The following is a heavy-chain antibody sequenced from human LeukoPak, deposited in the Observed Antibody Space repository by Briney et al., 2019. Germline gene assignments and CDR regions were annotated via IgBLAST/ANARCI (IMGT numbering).Heavy chain of an antibody. J-gene: IGHJ4*02. D-gene: IGHD5-18*01. CDR3: ARDPGGYTYGYVFDY. Sequence: GGSLRLSCAASGFSFSSYEMNWVRQAPGKGLEWVSYISSSGSTIYYADTVKGRFTISRDNARNSLYLQMNSPRAEDTAVYYCARDPGGYTYGYVFDYWGQGILVTVSS. V-gene: IGHV3-48*03. CDR1: GFSFSSYE. CDR2: ISSSGSTI.